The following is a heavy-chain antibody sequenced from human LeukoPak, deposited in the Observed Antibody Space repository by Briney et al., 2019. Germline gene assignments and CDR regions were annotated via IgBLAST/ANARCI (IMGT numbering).Heavy chain of an antibody. CDR3: VLSYVTTMTTSDY. V-gene: IGHV4-34*01. D-gene: IGHD4-17*01. J-gene: IGHJ4*02. Sequence: SETLSLTCAVYGGSFSGYYWSWIRQPPGKGLEWIGEINHSGSTNYNPSLKSRVTISVDTSKNQFSLKLSSVTAADTAMYYCVLSYVTTMTTSDYWGQGTLVTVSS. CDR1: GGSFSGYY. CDR2: INHSGST.